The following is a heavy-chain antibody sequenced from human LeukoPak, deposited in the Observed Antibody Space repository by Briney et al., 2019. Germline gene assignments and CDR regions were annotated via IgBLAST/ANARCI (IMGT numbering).Heavy chain of an antibody. Sequence: ASVRVSCKTSGYIFTNYGVSWVRQAPGQGLEWMGWINVYNDHTIYAQEFQGRVTLTTDTSTSTAHMDLRSLRSDDTAVYYCVRDSDHAPDYWGQGTLVTVSS. D-gene: IGHD3-10*01. CDR2: INVYNDHT. V-gene: IGHV1-18*01. CDR1: GYIFTNYG. J-gene: IGHJ4*02. CDR3: VRDSDHAPDY.